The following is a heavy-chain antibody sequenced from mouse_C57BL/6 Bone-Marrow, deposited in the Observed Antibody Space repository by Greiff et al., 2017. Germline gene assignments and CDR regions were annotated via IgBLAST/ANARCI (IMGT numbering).Heavy chain of an antibody. CDR3: ARDKGYSNYDY. J-gene: IGHJ2*01. CDR2: ISDGGSYT. CDR1: GFTFSSYA. V-gene: IGHV5-4*01. Sequence: EVKLVESGGGLVKPGGSLKLSCAASGFTFSSYAMSWVRQPPEKRLEWVATISDGGSYTYYPDNVKGRFTISRDKAKNNLYLQMSHLKSEDTAMYYCARDKGYSNYDYWGQGTTLTVSS. D-gene: IGHD2-5*01.